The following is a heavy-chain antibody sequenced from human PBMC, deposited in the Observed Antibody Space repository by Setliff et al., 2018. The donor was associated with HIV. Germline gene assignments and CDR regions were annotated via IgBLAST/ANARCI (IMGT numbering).Heavy chain of an antibody. D-gene: IGHD7-27*01. CDR3: ATDLHWAFDY. CDR1: GFTFNVYS. V-gene: IGHV3-48*01. CDR2: ISASTNNI. Sequence: GGSLRLSCAASGFTFNVYSMNWVRQAPGKGLEWVSYISASTNNIDYTDSVKGRFTISRDNAKNSLYLQMNSLRAEDAAVYYCATDLHWAFDYWGQGSLVTVSS. J-gene: IGHJ4*02.